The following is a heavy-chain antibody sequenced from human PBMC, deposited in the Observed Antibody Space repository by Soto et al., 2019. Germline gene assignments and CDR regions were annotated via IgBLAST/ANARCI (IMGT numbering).Heavy chain of an antibody. J-gene: IGHJ6*02. D-gene: IGHD5-18*01. CDR2: IIPIFGTA. CDR1: GGTFSSYA. CDR3: ARGDTAMVRKTYYYYGMDV. Sequence: SVKVSCKASGGTFSSYAISWVRQAPGQGLEWMGGIIPIFGTANYAQKFQGRVTITADESTSTAYMELSSLRSEDTAVYYCARGDTAMVRKTYYYYGMDVWGQGTTVTVSS. V-gene: IGHV1-69*13.